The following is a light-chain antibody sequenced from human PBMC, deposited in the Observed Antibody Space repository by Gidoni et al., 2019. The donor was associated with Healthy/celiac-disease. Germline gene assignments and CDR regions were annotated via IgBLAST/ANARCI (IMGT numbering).Light chain of an antibody. CDR1: SSAVGDYNY. CDR2: DVS. J-gene: IGLJ2*01. CDR3: SSDSTSSTLVV. Sequence: QSALTQPASVSGSPGQSITISCTGTSSAVGDYNYVSWYQQHPGKAPKLMIYDVSNRPSGVSNRFSGSKSGNTASLTISGLQAEDEADYYCSSDSTSSTLVVFGGGTKLTVL. V-gene: IGLV2-14*03.